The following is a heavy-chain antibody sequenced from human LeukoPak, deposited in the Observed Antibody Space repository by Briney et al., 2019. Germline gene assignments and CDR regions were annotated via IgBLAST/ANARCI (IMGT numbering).Heavy chain of an antibody. J-gene: IGHJ5*02. D-gene: IGHD2-8*01. V-gene: IGHV4-34*01. Sequence: SETLSLTCAVYGGSFSGYYWSWIRQPPGKGLEWIGEINHSGSTNYNPSLKSRVTISVDTSKNQFSLKLSSVTAADTAVYYCARGRKYCTHGVCYKMDWFDPWGQGTLVTVSS. CDR1: GGSFSGYY. CDR2: INHSGST. CDR3: ARGRKYCTHGVCYKMDWFDP.